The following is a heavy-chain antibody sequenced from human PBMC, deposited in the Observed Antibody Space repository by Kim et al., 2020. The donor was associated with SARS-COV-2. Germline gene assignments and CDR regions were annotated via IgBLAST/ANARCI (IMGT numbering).Heavy chain of an antibody. D-gene: IGHD3-22*01. CDR2: IYPGDSDT. Sequence: GESLKISCKGSGYSFARYWIGWVRQMSGKGLEWMNIIYPGDSDTRYSPSFQGQVTISADRSTNTAYLQWSSLKASDTAIYYCARIKPYYYDSSGYPSDAVDIWGQGTMFTVSS. V-gene: IGHV5-51*01. CDR1: GYSFARYW. CDR3: ARIKPYYYDSSGYPSDAVDI. J-gene: IGHJ3*02.